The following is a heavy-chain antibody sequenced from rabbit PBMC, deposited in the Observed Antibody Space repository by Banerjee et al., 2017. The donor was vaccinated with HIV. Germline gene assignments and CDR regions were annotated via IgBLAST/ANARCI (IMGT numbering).Heavy chain of an antibody. CDR1: GFSFSNKYV. D-gene: IGHD6-1*01. Sequence: QQQLEESGGGLVKPEGSLTLSCTASGFSFSNKYVMCWVRQAPGKGLELIACIISSSGTTRYASWVNGRFTISRSTSLNTVDLKMTSLTAADTATYFCARDGYAGHGYPNLWGPGTLVTVS. CDR2: IISSSGTT. CDR3: ARDGYAGHGYPNL. J-gene: IGHJ4*01. V-gene: IGHV1S43*01.